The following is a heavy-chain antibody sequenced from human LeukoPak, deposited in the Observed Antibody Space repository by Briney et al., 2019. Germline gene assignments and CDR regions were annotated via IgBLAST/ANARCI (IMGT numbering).Heavy chain of an antibody. CDR1: GITLSNYG. Sequence: GGSLRLSYAVSGITLSNYGMAWVRQAPGKGLEWVASLSASGGGTSYADSVRGRFTISRDNAKNTLYLQMNSLRAEDTAVYFCAKRGVVIRVILVGFHKEAYYFDSWGQGVLVTVSS. D-gene: IGHD3-22*01. CDR3: AKRGVVIRVILVGFHKEAYYFDS. V-gene: IGHV3-23*01. CDR2: LSASGGGT. J-gene: IGHJ4*02.